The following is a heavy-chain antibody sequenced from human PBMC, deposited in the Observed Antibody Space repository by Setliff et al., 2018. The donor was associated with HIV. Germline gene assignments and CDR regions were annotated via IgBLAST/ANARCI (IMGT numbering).Heavy chain of an antibody. J-gene: IGHJ6*02. V-gene: IGHV3-43*01. D-gene: IGHD2-21*02. CDR1: GFTFDDYT. CDR2: ISWDGGST. Sequence: GGSLRLSCAVSGFTFDDYTMHWVRQAPGKGLEWVSLISWDGGSTYYADSVKGRFTTSRDNSKNSLYLQMNSLRPEDTALYYCAKGRVYGGDGHYGMDVWGQGTTVTVSS. CDR3: AKGRVYGGDGHYGMDV.